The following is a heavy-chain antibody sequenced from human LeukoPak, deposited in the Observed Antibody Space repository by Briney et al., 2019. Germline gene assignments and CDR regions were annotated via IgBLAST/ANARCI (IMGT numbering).Heavy chain of an antibody. J-gene: IGHJ4*02. CDR2: ISSSGSTI. D-gene: IGHD5-12*01. CDR1: GFTFSSYW. Sequence: TGGSLRLSCAASGFTFSSYWMSWVRQAPGKGLEWVSYISSSGSTIYYADSVKGRFTISRDNAKNSLYLQMNSLRAEDTAVYYCAKDSGYSGYAFDYWGQGTLVTVSS. V-gene: IGHV3-48*04. CDR3: AKDSGYSGYAFDY.